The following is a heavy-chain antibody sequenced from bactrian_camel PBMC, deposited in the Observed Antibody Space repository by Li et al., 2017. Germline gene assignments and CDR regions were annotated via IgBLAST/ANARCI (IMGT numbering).Heavy chain of an antibody. D-gene: IGHD3*01. Sequence: VEAGGSLKLSCAASGSTDSVKCMAWFRQTPGKEREVVARSHPDIGSTSYADSVKGRFTIPRDNAKSSLYLQMNDLKPEDSAMYYCGAALSAGYCSAYTDFTYRGQGTQVTVS. V-gene: IGHV3S54*01. J-gene: IGHJ4*01. CDR3: GAALSAGYCSAYTDFTY. CDR1: GSTDSVKC. CDR2: SHPDIGST.